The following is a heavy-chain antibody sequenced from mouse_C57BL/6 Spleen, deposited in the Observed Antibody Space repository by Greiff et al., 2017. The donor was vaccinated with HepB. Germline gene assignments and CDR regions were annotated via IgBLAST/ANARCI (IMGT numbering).Heavy chain of an antibody. D-gene: IGHD2-1*01. CDR2: INPNNGGT. CDR1: GYTFTDYY. J-gene: IGHJ3*01. CDR3: ARRGYYGNYGFAY. Sequence: EVQLQQSGPELVKPGASVKISCKASGYTFTDYYMNWVKQSHGKSLEWIGDINPNNGGTSYNQKFKGKATLTVDKSSSTAYMELRSLTSEDSAVYYCARRGYYGNYGFAYWGQGTLVTVSA. V-gene: IGHV1-26*01.